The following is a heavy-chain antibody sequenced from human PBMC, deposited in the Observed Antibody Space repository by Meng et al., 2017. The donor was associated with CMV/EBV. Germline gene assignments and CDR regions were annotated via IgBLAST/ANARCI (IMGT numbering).Heavy chain of an antibody. J-gene: IGHJ6*02. Sequence: ASVKVSCKASGYTFTSYDINWVRQATGQGLEWMGWMNPNSGNTGYAQKFQGRVTMTRNTSISTAYMELSSLRSEDTAVYYCARGYCSSTSCYTPQPGLEYYYYYYGMDVWGQGTTVTVSS. V-gene: IGHV1-8*01. CDR3: ARGYCSSTSCYTPQPGLEYYYYYYGMDV. CDR1: GYTFTSYD. CDR2: MNPNSGNT. D-gene: IGHD2-2*02.